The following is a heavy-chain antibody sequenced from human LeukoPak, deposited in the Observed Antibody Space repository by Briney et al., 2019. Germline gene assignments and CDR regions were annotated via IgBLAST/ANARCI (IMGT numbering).Heavy chain of an antibody. CDR1: GFTVSNNY. J-gene: IGHJ4*02. CDR2: IYNDDTK. V-gene: IGHV3-53*01. D-gene: IGHD2-21*02. CDR3: AKVGGFGDATYYFDY. Sequence: GGSLRLSCAASGFTVSNNYMSWVRQAPGKGLEWVSFIYNDDTKDYADSVRGRFTISRDNAKNSLYLQMNSLRVEDTALYYCAKVGGFGDATYYFDYWGQGTLVTVSS.